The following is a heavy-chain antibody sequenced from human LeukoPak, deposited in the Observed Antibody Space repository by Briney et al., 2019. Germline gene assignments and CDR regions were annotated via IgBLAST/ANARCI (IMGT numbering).Heavy chain of an antibody. V-gene: IGHV4-34*01. CDR2: INHSGST. CDR3: ARPYCSSTSCYGWFDP. Sequence: SETLSLTCAVYGGSFSGYYLSWIRQPPGKGLEWIGEINHSGSTNYNPSLKSRVTISVDTSKNQFSLKLSSVTAADTAVYYCARPYCSSTSCYGWFDPWGQGTLVTVSS. D-gene: IGHD2-2*01. J-gene: IGHJ5*02. CDR1: GGSFSGYY.